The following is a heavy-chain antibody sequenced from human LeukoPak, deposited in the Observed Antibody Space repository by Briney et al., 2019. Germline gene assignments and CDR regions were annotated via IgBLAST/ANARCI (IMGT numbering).Heavy chain of an antibody. V-gene: IGHV4-39*01. CDR2: IYYSGST. J-gene: IGHJ3*02. CDR3: ASRPRGNAIDI. Sequence: SETLSLTCTVSGGSISSSSYYWGWIRQPPGKGLEWIGSIYYSGSTYYNPSLKSRVIVSVDTSKNQFSLKLSSVTAADTAVYYCASRPRGNAIDIWGQGTMVTVSS. CDR1: GGSISSSSYY.